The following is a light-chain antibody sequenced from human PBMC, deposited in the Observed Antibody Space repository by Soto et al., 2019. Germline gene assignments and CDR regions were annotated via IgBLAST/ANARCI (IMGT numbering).Light chain of an antibody. CDR2: GAS. CDR3: HQYGSTPFT. Sequence: EVVLTQSPGTLSSSPGDRATLSCRASQGVSANYLAWYQQKLGQAPRLLIYGASSRATGTPDRFSGNGSVTDFTLTISRLEPEDFAIYHCHQYGSTPFTFGPGTKVDIK. V-gene: IGKV3-20*01. J-gene: IGKJ3*01. CDR1: QGVSANY.